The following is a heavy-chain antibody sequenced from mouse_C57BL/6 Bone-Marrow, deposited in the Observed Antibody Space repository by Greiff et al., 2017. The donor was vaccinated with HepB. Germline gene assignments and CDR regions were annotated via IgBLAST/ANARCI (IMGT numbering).Heavy chain of an antibody. D-gene: IGHD1-1*01. J-gene: IGHJ1*03. CDR3: ARAPLYYGSRDWYFDV. Sequence: DVHLVESEGGLVQPGSSMKLSCTASGFTFSDYYMAWVRQVPEKGLEWVANINYDGSSTYYLDSLKSRFIISRDNAKNILYLQMSSLKSEDTATYYCARAPLYYGSRDWYFDVWGTGTTVTVSS. CDR2: INYDGSST. CDR1: GFTFSDYY. V-gene: IGHV5-16*01.